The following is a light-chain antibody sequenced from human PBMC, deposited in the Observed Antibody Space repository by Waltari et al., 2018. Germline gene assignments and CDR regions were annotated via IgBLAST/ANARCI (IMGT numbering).Light chain of an antibody. CDR3: QSYDSSLAGYV. J-gene: IGLJ1*01. V-gene: IGLV1-40*01. CDR1: SSNIGTGYD. CDR2: RHN. Sequence: QSVLTQPPSVSGAPGQRVTISCTGSSSNIGTGYDVHWYQHLPGTAPKLLIYRHNNRASGVPERVSGSKSGTSASLAITGLQAEDEADYYCQSYDSSLAGYVFGTGTKVTVL.